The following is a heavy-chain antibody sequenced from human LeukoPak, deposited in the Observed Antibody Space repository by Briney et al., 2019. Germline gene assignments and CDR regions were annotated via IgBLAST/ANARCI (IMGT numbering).Heavy chain of an antibody. J-gene: IGHJ3*02. CDR1: GYTFTDYY. Sequence: ASVKVSCKVSGYTFTDYYMHWVQQAPGKGLEWMGLVDPEDGETIYAEKFQGRVTITADTSTDTAYMELSSLRSEDTAVYYCARTLGLGAFDIWGQGTMVTVSS. V-gene: IGHV1-69-2*01. CDR3: ARTLGLGAFDI. CDR2: VDPEDGET. D-gene: IGHD1-14*01.